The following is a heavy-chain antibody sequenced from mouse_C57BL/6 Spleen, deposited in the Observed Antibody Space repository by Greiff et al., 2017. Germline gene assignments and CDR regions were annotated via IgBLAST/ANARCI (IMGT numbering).Heavy chain of an antibody. CDR1: GYTFTSYW. Sequence: QVQLQQPGAELVRPGSSVKLSCKASGYTFTSYWMHWVKQRPIQGLEWIGNIDPSDSETHYNQKFKDKATLTVDKSSSTAYMQLSSLTSEDSAVYYCARSNYYGSRYYYAMDYWGQGTSVTVSS. J-gene: IGHJ4*01. CDR2: IDPSDSET. D-gene: IGHD1-1*01. CDR3: ARSNYYGSRYYYAMDY. V-gene: IGHV1-52*01.